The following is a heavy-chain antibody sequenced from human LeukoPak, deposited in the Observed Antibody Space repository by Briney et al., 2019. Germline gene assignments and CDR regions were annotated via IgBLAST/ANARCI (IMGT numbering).Heavy chain of an antibody. Sequence: PSETLSLTCTVSGGSIGSSSYYWGWIRQPPGKGLEWIGIIYYSGTTYYNPSLKSRVTISVDTSKNQFSLKLSSVTAADTAIYYCARAPLYHYDSSGYLFDYWGQGTLSPSPQ. CDR2: IYYSGTT. CDR1: GGSIGSSSYY. J-gene: IGHJ4*02. V-gene: IGHV4-39*07. D-gene: IGHD3-22*01. CDR3: ARAPLYHYDSSGYLFDY.